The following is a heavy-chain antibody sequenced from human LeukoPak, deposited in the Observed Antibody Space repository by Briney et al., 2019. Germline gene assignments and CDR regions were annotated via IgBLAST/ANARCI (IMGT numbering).Heavy chain of an antibody. D-gene: IGHD5-24*01. CDR2: TSSSDAGT. CDR3: ARDGYNSYYFDY. CDR1: GFTLSTYA. Sequence: PGGSLRLSCAASGFTLSTYAMSWVRQTPGKGLEWVAATSSSDAGTYHADSVKGRFTISRDNAKNSLYLQMNSLRAEDTALYYCARDGYNSYYFDYWGQGTLVTVSS. J-gene: IGHJ4*02. V-gene: IGHV3-23*01.